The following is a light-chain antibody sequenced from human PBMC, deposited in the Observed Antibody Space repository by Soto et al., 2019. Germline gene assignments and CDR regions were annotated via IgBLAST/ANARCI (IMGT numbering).Light chain of an antibody. CDR2: DTS. J-gene: IGKJ1*01. Sequence: EIVLTQSTATLSLFPGERATLSCRASQSLSSSLAWYQQKPGQAPRVLIYDTSTRATGIPARFSGSGSGTDFTLTISSLEPEDSAVYYCHQRSNWWTFGQGTKVDIK. CDR3: HQRSNWWT. CDR1: QSLSSS. V-gene: IGKV3-11*01.